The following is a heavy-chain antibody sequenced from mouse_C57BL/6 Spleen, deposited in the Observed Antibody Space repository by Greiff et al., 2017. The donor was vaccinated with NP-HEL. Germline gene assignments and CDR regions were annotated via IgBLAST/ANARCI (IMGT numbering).Heavy chain of an antibody. J-gene: IGHJ4*01. CDR3: ARTTVVDYYAMGY. CDR2: IYPRSGNT. Sequence: VKLMESGAELARPGASVKLSCKAPGYTFTSYGISWVKQSTGQGLEWIGEIYPRSGNTYYNEKFKGKATLTADKSSSTAYMELRSLTSEDSAVYFCARTTVVDYYAMGYWGQGTSVTVSS. V-gene: IGHV1-81*01. D-gene: IGHD1-1*01. CDR1: GYTFTSYG.